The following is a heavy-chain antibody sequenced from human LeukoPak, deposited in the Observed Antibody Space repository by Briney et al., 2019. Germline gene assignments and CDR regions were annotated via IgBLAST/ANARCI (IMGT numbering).Heavy chain of an antibody. J-gene: IGHJ4*02. CDR3: ARSRGNYGSGTLRNYFDY. CDR1: GGSFSGYY. CDR2: INHSGST. Sequence: SETLSLTYAVYGGSFSGYYWSWIRQPPGKGLEWIGEINHSGSTNYNPSLKSRVTISVDTSKNQFSLKLSSVTAADTAVYYCARSRGNYGSGTLRNYFDYWGQGTLVTVSS. D-gene: IGHD3-10*01. V-gene: IGHV4-34*01.